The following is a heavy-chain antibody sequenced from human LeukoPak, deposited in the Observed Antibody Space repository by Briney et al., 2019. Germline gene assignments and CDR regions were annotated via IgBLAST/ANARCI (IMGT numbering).Heavy chain of an antibody. D-gene: IGHD2-15*01. CDR2: ISSNGGST. Sequence: GGSLRLSCAPSGFTFSSYAMHWVRQAPGKGLEYVSAISSNGGSTYYANSVKGRFTIFRDNSKNTLYLQMGSLRAEDMAVYYCARSGYCSGGSCYVDYWGQGALVTVS. CDR1: GFTFSSYA. CDR3: ARSGYCSGGSCYVDY. J-gene: IGHJ4*02. V-gene: IGHV3-64*01.